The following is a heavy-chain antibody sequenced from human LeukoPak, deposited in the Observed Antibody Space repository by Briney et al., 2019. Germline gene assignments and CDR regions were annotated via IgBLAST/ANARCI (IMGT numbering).Heavy chain of an antibody. D-gene: IGHD3-22*01. V-gene: IGHV3-23*01. CDR2: ISGSGGST. CDR1: GGSISSSN. CDR3: AKETTPTYYYDSCGYYPFDY. J-gene: IGHJ4*02. Sequence: PSGTLSLTCAVSGGSISSSNWWSWVRQAPGKGLEWVSAISGSGGSTYYADSVKGRFTISRDNSKNTLYLQMNSLRAEDTAVYYCAKETTPTYYYDSCGYYPFDYWGQGTLVTVSS.